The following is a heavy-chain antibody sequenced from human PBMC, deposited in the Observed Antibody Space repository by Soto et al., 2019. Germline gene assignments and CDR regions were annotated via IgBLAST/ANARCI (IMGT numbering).Heavy chain of an antibody. CDR2: IYWDDDK. J-gene: IGHJ5*02. V-gene: IGHV2-5*02. D-gene: IGHD3-3*01. CDR3: AHKVGFWSGYSLYNWFDP. Sequence: SGPTLVNPTQTLTLTCTFSGFSLSTSGVGVGWIRQPPGKALEWLALIYWDDDKRYSPSLKSRLTITKDTSKNQVVLTMTNMDPVDTATYYCAHKVGFWSGYSLYNWFDPWGQGTLVTVSS. CDR1: GFSLSTSGVG.